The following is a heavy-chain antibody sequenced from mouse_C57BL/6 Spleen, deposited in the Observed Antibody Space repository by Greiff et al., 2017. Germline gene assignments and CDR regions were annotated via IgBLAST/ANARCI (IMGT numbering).Heavy chain of an antibody. CDR3: ARAYSTYNAMDY. D-gene: IGHD2-5*01. J-gene: IGHJ4*01. Sequence: VQLKESGPGLVAPSQSLSITCTVSGFSLTSYAISRVRQPPGKGLEWLGVLWTGGGTNYNSALKSRLSISKDNSKSQVYLKMNSLQTDDTARYYCARAYSTYNAMDYWGQGTSVTVSS. CDR1: GFSLTSYA. V-gene: IGHV2-9-1*01. CDR2: LWTGGGT.